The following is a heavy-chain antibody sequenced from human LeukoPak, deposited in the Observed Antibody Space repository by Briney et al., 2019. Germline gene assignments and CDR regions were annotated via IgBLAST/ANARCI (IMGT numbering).Heavy chain of an antibody. CDR3: ARRHDYGDSFDI. Sequence: GPSVKVSCKASGGTFSSYAISWVRQAPGQGLEWMGGIIPIFGTANYAQKFQGRVTITTDESTSTAYMELSSLRSEDTAVYYCARRHDYGDSFDIWGQGTMVTVSS. J-gene: IGHJ3*02. D-gene: IGHD4-17*01. CDR1: GGTFSSYA. CDR2: IIPIFGTA. V-gene: IGHV1-69*05.